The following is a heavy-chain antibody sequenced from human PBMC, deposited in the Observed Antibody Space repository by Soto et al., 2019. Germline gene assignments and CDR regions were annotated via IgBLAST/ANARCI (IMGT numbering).Heavy chain of an antibody. V-gene: IGHV1-8*01. CDR2: MNPNSGNT. Sequence: GASVKVSCEASGYTFTSYDINWVRQATGQGLEWMGWMNPNSGNTGYAQKFQGRVTMTRNTSISTAYMELSSLRSEDTAVYYCARGGGVGCTNGVCYDRWYYYYMDVWGKGTTVTVSS. J-gene: IGHJ6*03. D-gene: IGHD2-8*01. CDR3: ARGGGVGCTNGVCYDRWYYYYMDV. CDR1: GYTFTSYD.